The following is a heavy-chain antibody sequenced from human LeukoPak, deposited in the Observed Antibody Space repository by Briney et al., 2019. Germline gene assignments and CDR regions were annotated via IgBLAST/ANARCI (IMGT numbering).Heavy chain of an antibody. J-gene: IGHJ4*02. CDR1: GYSFSSYW. CDR3: ARRLTDYGGLDY. V-gene: IGHV5-51*01. CDR2: IYPCDSDT. Sequence: GESLKISCKGSGYSFSSYWIGWVRQMPGKGLEWMGIIYPCDSDTRYSPSFQGQVTISANKSISTVYLQWSSLKASDTAIYYCARRLTDYGGLDYWGQGTLVTVSS. D-gene: IGHD4-23*01.